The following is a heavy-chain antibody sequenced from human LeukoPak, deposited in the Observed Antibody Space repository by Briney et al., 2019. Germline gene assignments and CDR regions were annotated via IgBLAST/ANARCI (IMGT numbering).Heavy chain of an antibody. Sequence: GGSLRLSCAASGFTFSSYWMHWVRQAPGKGLVWVSRINSDGSSTSYADSVKGRFTISRDNAKNTLYLQMNSLRAEDTAVYYCARPYYYYYYMDVWGKGTTVTVSS. CDR1: GFTFSSYW. CDR2: INSDGSST. V-gene: IGHV3-74*01. CDR3: ARPYYYYYYMDV. J-gene: IGHJ6*03.